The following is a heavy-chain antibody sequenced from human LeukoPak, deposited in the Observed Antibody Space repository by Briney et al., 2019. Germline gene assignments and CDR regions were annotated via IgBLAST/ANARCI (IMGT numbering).Heavy chain of an antibody. CDR2: ISYGGHT. Sequence: SETLSLTCSVSGGSISRSGYYWNWIRQPPGEGLEWFGSISYGGHTYYNPSLRSRVTISVDTSKNQFCLKVNSVTAADTAVYYCAGRGAATTSPGHYWDQGTLVTVSS. J-gene: IGHJ4*02. CDR3: AGRGAATTSPGHY. V-gene: IGHV4-39*01. CDR1: GGSISRSGYY. D-gene: IGHD1-26*01.